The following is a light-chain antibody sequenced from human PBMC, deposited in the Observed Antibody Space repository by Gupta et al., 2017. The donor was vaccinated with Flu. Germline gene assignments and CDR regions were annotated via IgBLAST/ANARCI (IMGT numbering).Light chain of an antibody. Sequence: PPTLSASVGDRVTITCRASQDISPWLACYQQKPGKAPKLLIYRTSSLEVGVPSMFSGSRSATEFTLTISILRPDDFATYYCQLDTKNRWTFGQGTTLEI. V-gene: IGKV1-5*03. CDR3: QLDTKNRWT. CDR1: QDISPW. J-gene: IGKJ2*02. CDR2: RTS.